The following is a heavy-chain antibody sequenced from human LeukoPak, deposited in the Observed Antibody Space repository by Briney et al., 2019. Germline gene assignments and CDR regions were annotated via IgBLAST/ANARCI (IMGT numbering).Heavy chain of an antibody. CDR2: ISYDGSNK. V-gene: IGHV3-30*18. J-gene: IGHJ6*02. Sequence: GGSLRLSCAASGFTFSSYGMHWVRQAPGKGLEWVAVISYDGSNKYYADSVKGRFTISRDNSKNTLYLQMNSLRAGDTAVYYCAKDLRFVGATTGMDVWGQGTTVTVSS. CDR3: AKDLRFVGATTGMDV. CDR1: GFTFSSYG. D-gene: IGHD1-26*01.